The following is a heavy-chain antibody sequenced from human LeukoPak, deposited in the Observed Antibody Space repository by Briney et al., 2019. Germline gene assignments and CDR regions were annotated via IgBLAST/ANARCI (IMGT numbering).Heavy chain of an antibody. CDR1: GFTFSSYA. Sequence: GGSLRLSCAASGFTFSSYAMSWVRQAPGKGLEWVSGISGSGDNTYYADSVKGRFTISRDNSKNTLYLQMNSLRAADTAVYYCAKGVGDPMGATTHLDYWGQGILVTVSS. V-gene: IGHV3-23*01. CDR2: ISGSGDNT. J-gene: IGHJ4*02. CDR3: AKGVGDPMGATTHLDY. D-gene: IGHD1-26*01.